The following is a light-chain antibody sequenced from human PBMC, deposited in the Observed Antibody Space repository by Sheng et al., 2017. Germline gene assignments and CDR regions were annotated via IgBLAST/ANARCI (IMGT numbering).Light chain of an antibody. Sequence: AIWMTQSPSLLSASTGDRVTISCRVSQGISSYLAWYQQKPGKAPELLIYAASALQSGVPSRFSGSGSGTDFTLTISSLQPEDFATYYCLQDYNYPLTFGGGTKVEIK. CDR2: AAS. CDR3: LQDYNYPLT. V-gene: IGKV1D-8*02. CDR1: QGISSY. J-gene: IGKJ4*01.